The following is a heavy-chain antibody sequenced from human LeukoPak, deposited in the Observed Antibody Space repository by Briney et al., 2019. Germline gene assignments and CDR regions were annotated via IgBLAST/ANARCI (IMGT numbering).Heavy chain of an antibody. Sequence: SVKVSCKASGGTFSSYAISWVRQAPGQGLEWMGGIIPIFGTANYAQKFQGRVTITTDESTSTAYMELSSLRSEDTAVYYCARGVAAAGLGAFDYWGQGTLVTVSS. CDR2: IIPIFGTA. D-gene: IGHD6-13*01. CDR3: ARGVAAAGLGAFDY. V-gene: IGHV1-69*05. J-gene: IGHJ4*02. CDR1: GGTFSSYA.